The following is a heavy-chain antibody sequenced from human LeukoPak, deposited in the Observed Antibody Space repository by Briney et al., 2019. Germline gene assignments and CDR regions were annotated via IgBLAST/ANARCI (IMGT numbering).Heavy chain of an antibody. Sequence: SETLSLTCTVSGGSISSYYWGWIRQPPGKGLEWIGSIYYSGSTYYNPSLKSRVTISVDTSKNQFSLKLSSVTAADTAVYYCASPRPSSYSSGWYPYGYWGQGTLVTVSS. CDR1: GGSISSYY. J-gene: IGHJ4*02. D-gene: IGHD6-19*01. CDR2: IYYSGST. CDR3: ASPRPSSYSSGWYPYGY. V-gene: IGHV4-39*01.